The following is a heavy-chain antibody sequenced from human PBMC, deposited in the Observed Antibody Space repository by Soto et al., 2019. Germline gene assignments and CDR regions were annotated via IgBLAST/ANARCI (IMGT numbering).Heavy chain of an antibody. CDR1: GGSISSYY. V-gene: IGHV4-59*08. J-gene: IGHJ5*02. CDR2: IYYSGST. CDR3: AALMVRGVIGWFDP. Sequence: QVQLQESGPGLVKPSETLSLTCTVSGGSISSYYWSWIRQPPGKGLEWIGYIYYSGSTNYNPSLKSRVTLSVDTSKNHFSLKLTSVPAADTAVYYCAALMVRGVIGWFDPWGQGTLVTVSS. D-gene: IGHD3-10*01.